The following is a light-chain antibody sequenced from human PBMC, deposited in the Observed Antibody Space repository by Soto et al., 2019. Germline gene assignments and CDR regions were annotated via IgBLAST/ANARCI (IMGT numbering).Light chain of an antibody. CDR2: GAS. CDR3: QQRSNWSIT. J-gene: IGKJ5*01. Sequence: EIVMTQSPATLSVSPGERATLSCRASQSVSSNLAWYQQKPGQAPRLLIYGASTRATGIPARFSGSGSGTEFTLTISNLQSEDFALYYCQQRSNWSITFGQGTRLEIK. V-gene: IGKV3-15*01. CDR1: QSVSSN.